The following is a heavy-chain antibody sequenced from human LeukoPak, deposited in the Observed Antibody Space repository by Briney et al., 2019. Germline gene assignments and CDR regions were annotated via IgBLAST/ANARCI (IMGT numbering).Heavy chain of an antibody. Sequence: SETLSLTCTVSGGSISSYYWSWIRQPPGKGLEWIGYIYYSGSTNYNPSLKSRVTISVDTSKNQFSLKLSSVTAADTAVYYCARARWDYYGSGSSNWFDPWGQGTLVTVSS. V-gene: IGHV4-59*01. D-gene: IGHD3-10*01. CDR1: GGSISSYY. CDR2: IYYSGST. CDR3: ARARWDYYGSGSSNWFDP. J-gene: IGHJ5*02.